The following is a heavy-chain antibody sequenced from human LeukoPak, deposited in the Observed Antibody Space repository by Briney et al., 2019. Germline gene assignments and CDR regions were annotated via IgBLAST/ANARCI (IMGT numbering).Heavy chain of an antibody. CDR2: VSSSSSTI. CDR3: ATGQGAVTTDGCFDY. J-gene: IGHJ4*02. D-gene: IGHD4-17*01. Sequence: GGSLRLSCAASGFTFSSYSMNWVRQAPGKGLEWVSYVSSSSSTIYYADSVKGRFTISRDTVKNSLYLQMNSLRAEDTAVYYCATGQGAVTTDGCFDYWGQGTLVTVSS. CDR1: GFTFSSYS. V-gene: IGHV3-48*01.